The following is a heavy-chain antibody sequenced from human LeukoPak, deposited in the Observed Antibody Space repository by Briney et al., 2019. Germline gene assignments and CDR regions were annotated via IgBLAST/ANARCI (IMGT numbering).Heavy chain of an antibody. Sequence: SQTLSLTCTVSGGSISSGGYYWSWIRQPPGKGLEWIGYIFHSGSTYYNPSLKSRVTISVDSSKNQFSLKLTSVTAADTAVYYCARDLEGTAAGTDWGQGTLVTVSS. CDR2: IFHSGST. CDR1: GGSISSGGYY. V-gene: IGHV4-30-2*01. CDR3: ARDLEGTAAGTD. D-gene: IGHD6-13*01. J-gene: IGHJ4*02.